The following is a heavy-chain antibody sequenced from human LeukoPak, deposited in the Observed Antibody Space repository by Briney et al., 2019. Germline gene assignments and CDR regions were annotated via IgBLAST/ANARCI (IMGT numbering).Heavy chain of an antibody. CDR2: ITSDGSDT. V-gene: IGHV3-74*01. Sequence: GGSLRLSCAASGFTFNAYWMYWVRQAPGKGLVWVSRITSDGSDTTYADSVKGRFTMSRDNAKNTLYLQMNGLRAEDTAVYYCARDARYTPDYWGQGTLVTVSS. CDR3: ARDARYTPDY. CDR1: GFTFNAYW. J-gene: IGHJ4*02. D-gene: IGHD1-14*01.